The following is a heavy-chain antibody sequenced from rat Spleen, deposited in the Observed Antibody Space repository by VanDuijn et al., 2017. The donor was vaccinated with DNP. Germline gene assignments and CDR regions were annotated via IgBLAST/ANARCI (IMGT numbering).Heavy chain of an antibody. CDR1: GFTFSAYY. J-gene: IGHJ3*01. Sequence: EVQLVESGGGLVQPGRSLKLSCAASGFTFSAYYMAWVRQAPAKGLEWVAYIGSAAYAPYYGDSVKGRFTISRHNAKSTLYLQMDSLRSEDTATDYFGTQGVNWFDYWGQGTLVTVSS. D-gene: IGHD4-4*01. CDR3: GTQGVNWFDY. CDR2: IGSAAYAP. V-gene: IGHV5-25*01.